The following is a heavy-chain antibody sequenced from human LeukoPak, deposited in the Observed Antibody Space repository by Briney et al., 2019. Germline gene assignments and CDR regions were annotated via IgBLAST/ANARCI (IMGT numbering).Heavy chain of an antibody. Sequence: PSETLSLTCSVSGDXFSNYYWTWIRQPPGKGLEWIGYVYYSGSTNYNPSLKTRLHLSVDTSKNRFSLKLSSVTAADTAVYYCASSPRLTTSWFLFDSWGHGTLVTVSS. D-gene: IGHD2-2*01. CDR3: ASSPRLTTSWFLFDS. CDR1: GDXFSNYY. CDR2: VYYSGST. V-gene: IGHV4-59*08. J-gene: IGHJ4*03.